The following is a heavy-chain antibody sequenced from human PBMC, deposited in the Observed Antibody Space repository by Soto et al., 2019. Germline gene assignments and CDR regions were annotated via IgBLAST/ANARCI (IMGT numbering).Heavy chain of an antibody. CDR3: AREGAAPYYYYGMDV. Sequence: QVQLQESGPGLVKPSQTLSLTCTVSGGSISSGGYFWSWIRQHPGKGLEWTGFIYYSGSTYYNPSLKSRVTISVDTSKNQVSLKLSSVTAADTAVYYCAREGAAPYYYYGMDVWGQGTTVTVSS. V-gene: IGHV4-31*03. J-gene: IGHJ6*02. CDR2: IYYSGST. CDR1: GGSISSGGYF. D-gene: IGHD6-6*01.